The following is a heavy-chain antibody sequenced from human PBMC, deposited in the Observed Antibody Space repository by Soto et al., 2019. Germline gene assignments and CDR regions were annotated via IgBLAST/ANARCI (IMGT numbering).Heavy chain of an antibody. J-gene: IGHJ4*02. V-gene: IGHV3-9*01. D-gene: IGHD3-22*01. CDR2: ISWDSGII. CDR1: GFTFDDYG. CDR3: AKAVVVGQNSWVNYCDS. Sequence: EVQLVESGGGLVQPGRSLRLSCAASGFTFDDYGMHWVRLAPGKGLEWVAAISWDSGIIDYVDSVRGRFTFSRDNAKSSLNLEKNSLRAEDTALYYCAKAVVVGQNSWVNYCDSLGQGTLVTVSS.